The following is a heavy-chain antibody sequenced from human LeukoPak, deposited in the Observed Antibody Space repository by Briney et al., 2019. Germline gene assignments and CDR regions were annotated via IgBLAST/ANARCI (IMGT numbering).Heavy chain of an antibody. D-gene: IGHD6-19*01. J-gene: IGHJ4*02. CDR2: ISGSGGST. CDR1: GFSFSTDA. V-gene: IGHV3-23*01. Sequence: GGSLRLSCAASGFSFSTDAMSWVRQAPGKGLQWVSAISGSGGSTYYGDSVKGRFTISRDNSKNMMYLQMNSLRVEDTAVYYYARDSSGWSKNYWGQGTLVTVSS. CDR3: ARDSSGWSKNY.